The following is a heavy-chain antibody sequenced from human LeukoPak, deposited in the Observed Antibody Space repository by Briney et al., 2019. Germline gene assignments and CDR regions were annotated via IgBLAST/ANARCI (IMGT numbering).Heavy chain of an antibody. J-gene: IGHJ4*02. CDR2: INYYGKT. Sequence: KTSETLSLTCTVSGNSISSSSYYWVWIRQPRGKGLEWIGSINYYGKTYCNPSVKSRVTISVDTSKNQFSLMVRSVTAADTAVYYCGRSAGFVHFDHWGQGTLVTVSS. V-gene: IGHV4-39*07. D-gene: IGHD3-16*01. CDR3: GRSAGFVHFDH. CDR1: GNSISSSSYY.